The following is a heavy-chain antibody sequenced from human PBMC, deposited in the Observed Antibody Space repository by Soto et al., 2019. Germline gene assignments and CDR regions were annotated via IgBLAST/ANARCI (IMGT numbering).Heavy chain of an antibody. CDR1: VGTFSSYA. CDR3: AGGGSIVVATRRLMDV. Sequence: SVKVSCKASVGTFSSYAISWVRQAPGQGLEWMGGIIPIFGTANYAQKFQGRVTITADESTSTAYMELSSLRSEDTAVYYCAGGGSIVVATRRLMDVWGKGTTVTVSS. D-gene: IGHD3-22*01. V-gene: IGHV1-69*13. CDR2: IIPIFGTA. J-gene: IGHJ6*03.